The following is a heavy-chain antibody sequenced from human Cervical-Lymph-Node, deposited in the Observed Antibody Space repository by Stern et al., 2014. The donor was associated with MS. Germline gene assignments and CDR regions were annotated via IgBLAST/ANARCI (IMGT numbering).Heavy chain of an antibody. J-gene: IGHJ2*01. Sequence: EVQLVQSGAEVKKPGESLKISCTLSGYTFTNSWIGWVRQMPGKGLAWMGVSYPAAPDIRYGLAFQGQDTISADKSISPAFLQWSSLEASDPAIYYCARRTVTPDSWYFDLWGRGTLVTVSS. D-gene: IGHD4-17*01. CDR1: GYTFTNSW. CDR3: ARRTVTPDSWYFDL. CDR2: SYPAAPDI. V-gene: IGHV5-51*01.